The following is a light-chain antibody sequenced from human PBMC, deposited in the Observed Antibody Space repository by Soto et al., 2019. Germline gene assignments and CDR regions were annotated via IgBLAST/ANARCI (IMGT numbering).Light chain of an antibody. CDR3: QQRNIWPPVT. CDR2: GAF. J-gene: IGKJ5*01. V-gene: IGKV3-11*01. Sequence: EIVLTQSPATLSLSPGERATLSCRASPSVTNYLAWYQQKPGQAPRLLIYGAFNRAPGIPARFSGSGSGTDFTLTISSLEPEDFAVYYCQQRNIWPPVTFGQGKRLEIK. CDR1: PSVTNY.